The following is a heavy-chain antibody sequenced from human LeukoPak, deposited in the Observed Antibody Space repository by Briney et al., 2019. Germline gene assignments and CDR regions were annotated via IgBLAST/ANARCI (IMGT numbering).Heavy chain of an antibody. CDR1: EFTFSSSA. Sequence: GGSLRLSCAASEFTFSSSAMSWVRQAPGKGLEWVSGISSNGGRTYYADSVKGRFTISRDNSENTLYLQMNSLRAEDTAVYYCARRGSSYSNWYFDLWGRGTPVTVSS. CDR3: ARRGSSYSNWYFDL. D-gene: IGHD3-10*01. CDR2: ISSNGGRT. J-gene: IGHJ2*01. V-gene: IGHV3-23*01.